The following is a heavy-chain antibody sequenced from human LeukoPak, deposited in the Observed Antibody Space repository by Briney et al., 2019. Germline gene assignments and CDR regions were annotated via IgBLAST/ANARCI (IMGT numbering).Heavy chain of an antibody. J-gene: IGHJ3*02. CDR1: GFTFSTNY. D-gene: IGHD1-26*01. CDR3: ARDLREHGAFDI. V-gene: IGHV3-53*01. Sequence: GGSLRLSCAASGFTFSTNYMSWVRQAPGKGLEWVSEIYSGGSTYYAASVKGRFSISRDTSKNTVYLQMNSLRGEDTAVYYCARDLREHGAFDIWGQGTMVSVSS. CDR2: IYSGGST.